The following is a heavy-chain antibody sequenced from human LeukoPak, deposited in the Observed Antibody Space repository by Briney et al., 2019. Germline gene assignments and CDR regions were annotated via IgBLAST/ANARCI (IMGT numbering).Heavy chain of an antibody. V-gene: IGHV3-7*03. J-gene: IGHJ6*04. CDR3: PRDVVLSVAGYYYYYVMDV. CDR2: ITHDESDK. CDR1: GFSLSSYW. Sequence: GGSLSLSWAASGFSLSSYWMMWARPAPGKGLEGLASITHDESDKYSVDSVKGRFTISRDDAKKPLYLQMNTLRAEDTAVYYCPRDVVLSVAGYYYYYVMDVWGKGTTVTVSS. D-gene: IGHD6-19*01.